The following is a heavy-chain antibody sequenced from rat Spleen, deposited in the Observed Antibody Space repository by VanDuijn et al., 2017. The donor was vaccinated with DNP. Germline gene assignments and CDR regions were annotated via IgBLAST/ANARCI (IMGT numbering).Heavy chain of an antibody. J-gene: IGHJ1*01. CDR3: ARGSGTYYWYFDF. CDR2: ITSSGGST. D-gene: IGHD5-1*01. Sequence: EVHLVESGGGLVQPGNSLKLSCAASGFTFSDYAMAWIRQVPGKGLEWVAAITSSGGSTYYPDSVKGRFTISRDNAKNTLYLQMNSLRSEDTATYYCARGSGTYYWYFDFWGPGTMVTVSS. CDR1: GFTFSDYA. V-gene: IGHV5S13*01.